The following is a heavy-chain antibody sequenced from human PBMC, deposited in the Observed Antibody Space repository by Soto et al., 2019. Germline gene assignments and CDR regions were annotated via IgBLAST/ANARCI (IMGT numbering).Heavy chain of an antibody. V-gene: IGHV3-73*01. Sequence: GGSLRLSCAASGFTFSGSAMHWVRQASGKGLEWVGRIRSKANSYATAYAASVKGRFTISRDDSKNTAYLQMNSLKTEDTAVYYCTRKAVAGTLQENWFDPWGQGTLVTVSS. CDR3: TRKAVAGTLQENWFDP. J-gene: IGHJ5*02. CDR1: GFTFSGSA. D-gene: IGHD6-19*01. CDR2: IRSKANSYAT.